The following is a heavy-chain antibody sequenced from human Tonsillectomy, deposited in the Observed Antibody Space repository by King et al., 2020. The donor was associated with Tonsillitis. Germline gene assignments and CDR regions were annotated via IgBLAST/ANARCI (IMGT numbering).Heavy chain of an antibody. CDR1: GLSFSNYG. CDR2: IAYDGSYE. J-gene: IGHJ2*01. V-gene: IGHV3-30*03. D-gene: IGHD3-16*01. CDR3: AIDGIGLSDWYFDL. Sequence: VQLVESGGGVVQPGRSLRLSCAASGLSFSNYGMHWVRQAPGKGLEWVALIAYDGSYENYADSVKGRFTISRDNSKNTLYLEMRSLRVEDTAVYYCAIDGIGLSDWYFDLWGRGTLLTASS.